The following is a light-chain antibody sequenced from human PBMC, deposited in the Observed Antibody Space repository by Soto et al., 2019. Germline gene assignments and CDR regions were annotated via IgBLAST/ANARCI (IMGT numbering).Light chain of an antibody. Sequence: SVLAQPPSASGSPGQSVTISCTGTSSDVGGYIYVSWYQHHPGKAPELMIYEASKRPSGVPDRFSGSKSGNTASLTVSGLQAEDEADYYCSSYAGSNTYVFGTGTKVTVL. J-gene: IGLJ1*01. CDR3: SSYAGSNTYV. V-gene: IGLV2-8*01. CDR2: EAS. CDR1: SSDVGGYIY.